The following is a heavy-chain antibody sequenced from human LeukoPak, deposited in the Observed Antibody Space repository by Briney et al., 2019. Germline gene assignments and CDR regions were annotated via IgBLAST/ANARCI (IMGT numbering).Heavy chain of an antibody. Sequence: PSETLSLTCAVYGGSFSGYYWSWIRQPPGKGLEWIGEINHSGSTNYNPSLKSRVTISVDTSKNQFSLKLSSVTAADTAVYYCAARDYCGGDCFELNWFDPWGQGTLVTVSS. CDR3: AARDYCGGDCFELNWFDP. V-gene: IGHV4-34*01. CDR1: GGSFSGYY. D-gene: IGHD2-21*02. CDR2: INHSGST. J-gene: IGHJ5*02.